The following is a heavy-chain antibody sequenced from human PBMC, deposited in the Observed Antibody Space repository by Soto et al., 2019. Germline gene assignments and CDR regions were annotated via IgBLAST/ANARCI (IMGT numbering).Heavy chain of an antibody. CDR3: ARDLYYYYYYGMDV. J-gene: IGHJ6*02. V-gene: IGHV1-18*01. CDR2: ISAYNGNT. CDR1: GYTFTSYG. Sequence: ATVKVSCKASGYTFTSYGISWVRQAPGQGLEWMGWISAYNGNTNYAQKLQGRVTMTTDTSTSTAYMELRSLRSDDTAVYYRARDLYYYYYYGMDVWGQGTTVTVSS.